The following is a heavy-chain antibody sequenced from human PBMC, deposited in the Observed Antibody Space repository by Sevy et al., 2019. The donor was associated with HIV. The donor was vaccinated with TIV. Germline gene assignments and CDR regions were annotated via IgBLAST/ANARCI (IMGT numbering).Heavy chain of an antibody. V-gene: IGHV3-49*03. D-gene: IGHD3-10*01. CDR3: TRVRGPISPYYYFDMDV. CDR2: IRSKIYSGTT. CDR1: GFTFDDYA. Sequence: GGSLRLSCTTSGFTFDDYAMSWIRQAPGKGLEWVGFIRSKIYSGTTEYAASVKGRFIISRDESKSIAYLQMNSLKTEDTAVYYFTRVRGPISPYYYFDMDVWGQGTTVTVYS. J-gene: IGHJ6*02.